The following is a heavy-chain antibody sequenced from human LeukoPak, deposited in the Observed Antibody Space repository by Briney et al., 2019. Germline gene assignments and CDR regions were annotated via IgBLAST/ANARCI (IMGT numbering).Heavy chain of an antibody. CDR3: ARGVVPAAIDPWDDAFDI. V-gene: IGHV1-69*13. CDR2: IIPIFGTA. J-gene: IGHJ3*02. Sequence: ASVKVSCEASGGTFSSYAISWVRQAPGQGLEWMGGIIPIFGTANYAQKFQGRVTITADESTSTAYMELSSLRSEDTAVYYCARGVVPAAIDPWDDAFDIWGQGTMVTVSS. CDR1: GGTFSSYA. D-gene: IGHD2-2*02.